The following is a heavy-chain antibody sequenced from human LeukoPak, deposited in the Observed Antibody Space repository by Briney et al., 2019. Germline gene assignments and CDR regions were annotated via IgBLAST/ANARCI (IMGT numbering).Heavy chain of an antibody. CDR1: GFTFSTYS. Sequence: GGSLRLSCAASGFTFSTYSMNWVRLAPGKGLEWVSSISTSGAYIYYADSVKGRFTISRDNAGNSLYLQMHSLRAEDTAVFYCAGDYGDSLYYNYGMDVWGQGTTVTVSS. D-gene: IGHD4-17*01. CDR2: ISTSGAYI. J-gene: IGHJ6*02. CDR3: AGDYGDSLYYNYGMDV. V-gene: IGHV3-21*01.